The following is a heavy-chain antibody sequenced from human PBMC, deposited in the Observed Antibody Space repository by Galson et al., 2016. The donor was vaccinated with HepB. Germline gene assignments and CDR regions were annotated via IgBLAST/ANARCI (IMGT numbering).Heavy chain of an antibody. CDR1: GFIFRNYG. CDR2: IWYDGSHQ. CDR3: ARDPMNSSDSGVHYDI. V-gene: IGHV3-33*01. Sequence: SLRLSCAASGFIFRNYGMHWVRQAPGKGLEWVAVIWYDGSHQFYGDSVKGRFTISRDNSKNTLYLQMNGLRAEDTAVYYCARDPMNSSDSGVHYDIWGRGVLVTVSS. J-gene: IGHJ1*01. D-gene: IGHD3-22*01.